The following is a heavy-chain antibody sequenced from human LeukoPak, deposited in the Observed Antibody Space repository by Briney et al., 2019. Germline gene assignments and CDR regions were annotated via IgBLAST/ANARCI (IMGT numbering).Heavy chain of an antibody. CDR1: GGTFSSYA. V-gene: IGHV1-69*05. CDR2: IIPIFGTA. J-gene: IGHJ6*03. Sequence: SVKVSCKASGGTFSSYAISWVRQAPGQGLEWMGGIIPIFGTANYAQKFQGRVTITTDESTSTAYMELSSLRSEDTAVYYCAYESPVAGRGYYYYMDVWGKGTTVTVSS. D-gene: IGHD6-19*01. CDR3: AYESPVAGRGYYYYMDV.